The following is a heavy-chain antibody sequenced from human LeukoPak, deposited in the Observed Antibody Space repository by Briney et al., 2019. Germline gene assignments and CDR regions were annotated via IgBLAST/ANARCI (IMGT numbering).Heavy chain of an antibody. Sequence: GGSLRLSCAASGFTPSSYWMSWVRHAPGKGLEWVANIKQDGSEKYYVDSVKGRFTISRDNAKNSLYLQMNSLRAEDTAVYYCARRYYFDSWGQGTLVTVSS. CDR3: ARRYYFDS. CDR2: IKQDGSEK. V-gene: IGHV3-7*01. CDR1: GFTPSSYW. J-gene: IGHJ4*02.